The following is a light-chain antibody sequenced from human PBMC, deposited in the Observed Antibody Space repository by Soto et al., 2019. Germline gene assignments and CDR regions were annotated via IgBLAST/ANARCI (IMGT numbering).Light chain of an antibody. CDR3: QQYGSPSIT. CDR2: GAS. Sequence: ESVLTQAPGTLSLSPGERATLSCRASQSVSSSYLAWYQQKPGQAPRLLIYGASSRATGIPDRFSGSGSGTDFTLTISRLEPEDFAVYYCQQYGSPSITFGQGTRLEIK. V-gene: IGKV3-20*01. J-gene: IGKJ5*01. CDR1: QSVSSSY.